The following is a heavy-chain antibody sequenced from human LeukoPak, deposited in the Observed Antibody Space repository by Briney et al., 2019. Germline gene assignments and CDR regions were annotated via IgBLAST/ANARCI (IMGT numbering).Heavy chain of an antibody. Sequence: PSETLSLTCTVSGGSISSGSYYWSWIRQPAGKGLEWIGRIYTSGSTHYNPSLKSRVTISVDTSKNQFSLKLSSVTAADTAVYYCARAPPPSSYVDHWGQGTLVTVSS. CDR1: GGSISSGSYY. CDR3: ARAPPPSSYVDH. V-gene: IGHV4-61*02. D-gene: IGHD6-6*01. CDR2: IYTSGST. J-gene: IGHJ5*02.